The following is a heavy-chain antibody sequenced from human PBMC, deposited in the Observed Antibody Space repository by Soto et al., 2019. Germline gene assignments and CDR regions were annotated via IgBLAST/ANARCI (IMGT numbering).Heavy chain of an antibody. CDR1: GYTFAGYY. Sequence: VASVKVSCKASGYTFAGYYMHWVRQAPGQGLEWMGWINPNSGGTNYAQKFQGWVTMARDTSISTAYMELSRLRSDDTAVYYCARDPRSIAAAGTPFQHWGQGTLVTVSS. J-gene: IGHJ1*01. D-gene: IGHD6-13*01. CDR3: ARDPRSIAAAGTPFQH. V-gene: IGHV1-2*04. CDR2: INPNSGGT.